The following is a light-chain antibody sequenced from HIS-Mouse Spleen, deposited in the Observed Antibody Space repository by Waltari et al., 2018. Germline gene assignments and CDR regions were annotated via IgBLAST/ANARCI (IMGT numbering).Light chain of an antibody. J-gene: IGKJ2*01. V-gene: IGKV1-5*03. Sequence: DIQMTQSPSTLSASVGDRVTITCRASQSISSWFAWYQQKPGKAPKLLIYKASSLESGVPSRFSGSGSGTEFTLTISSLQPDDFATYYCQQYNSYSYTFGQGTKLEIK. CDR3: QQYNSYSYT. CDR1: QSISSW. CDR2: KAS.